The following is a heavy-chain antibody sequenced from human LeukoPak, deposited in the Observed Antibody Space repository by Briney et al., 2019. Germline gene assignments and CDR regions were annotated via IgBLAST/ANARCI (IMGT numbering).Heavy chain of an antibody. V-gene: IGHV4-34*01. CDR3: ARGRAVKVAFDI. J-gene: IGHJ3*02. Sequence: SETLSLTCAVYGGSFSGYYWSWIRQPPGKGLEWIGEINHSGSTNYNPSLKSRVTISVDTSKNQFSLKLSSVTAADTAVYYCARGRAVKVAFDIWGQGTMVTVSS. CDR1: GGSFSGYY. D-gene: IGHD4-17*01. CDR2: INHSGST.